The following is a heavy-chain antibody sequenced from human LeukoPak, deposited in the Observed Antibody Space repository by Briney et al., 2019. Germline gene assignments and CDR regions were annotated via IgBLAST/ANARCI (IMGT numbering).Heavy chain of an antibody. J-gene: IGHJ4*02. V-gene: IGHV1-3*01. CDR2: INAGNGNT. CDR1: GYTFTSYG. Sequence: ASVKVSCKASGYTFTSYGIRWVRQAPGQRLEWMGWINAGNGNTKYSQKFQGRVTITRDTSASTAYMELSSLRSEDTAVYYCATVSLGYWGQGTLVTVSS. CDR3: ATVSLGY.